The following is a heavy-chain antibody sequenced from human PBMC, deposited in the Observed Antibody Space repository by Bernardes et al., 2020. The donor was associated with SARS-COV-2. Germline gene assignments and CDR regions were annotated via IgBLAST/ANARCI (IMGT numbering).Heavy chain of an antibody. CDR2: IYYRGTT. V-gene: IGHV4-59*01. CDR3: ARGRPYRTRSYDPYYYFDL. Sequence: SETLSLTCSVSGASISSDYWTWIRHIPGKGLEWIGYIYYRGTTKYNPSFESRVTISVDRSNNRFSLELASVTSADTAAYYCARGRPYRTRSYDPYYYFDLWGRGTLVTVSS. CDR1: GASISSDY. D-gene: IGHD2-2*01. J-gene: IGHJ2*01.